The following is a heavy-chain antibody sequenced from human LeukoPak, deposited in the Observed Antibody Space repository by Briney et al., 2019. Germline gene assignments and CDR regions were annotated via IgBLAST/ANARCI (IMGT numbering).Heavy chain of an antibody. CDR1: GYTFTGYY. J-gene: IGHJ6*03. Sequence: SLKLSCTASGYTFTGYYMHWVRHAPGQGLEWMGLINPNSDGTNYAQKFQATVTMTMNTSSSTAYMKLSRLRSDDTTVYYCATLTGVPAALYYSYMDVWGKGTTVTASS. V-gene: IGHV1-2*02. D-gene: IGHD2-2*01. CDR3: ATLTGVPAALYYSYMDV. CDR2: INPNSDGT.